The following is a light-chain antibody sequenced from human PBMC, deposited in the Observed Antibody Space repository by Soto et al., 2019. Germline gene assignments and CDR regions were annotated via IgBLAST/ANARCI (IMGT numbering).Light chain of an antibody. CDR2: STT. CDR3: LVYYCGLVV. V-gene: IGLV7-43*01. J-gene: IGLJ2*01. CDR1: TGAVTTAYY. Sequence: QAVVTQEPSLTVSPGGTVTLTCSSNTGAVTTAYYPNWFQQKPGQAPRSLIYSTTKRHSWTPARFSGSLLGAKAALTLSDVQPEDEAEYVCLVYYCGLVVFGGGTKLTVL.